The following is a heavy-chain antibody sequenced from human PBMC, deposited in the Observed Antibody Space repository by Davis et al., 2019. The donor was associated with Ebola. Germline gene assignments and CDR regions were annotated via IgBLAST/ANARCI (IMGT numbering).Heavy chain of an antibody. CDR1: GFNFRSYG. J-gene: IGHJ4*02. Sequence: GESLKISCAASGFNFRSYGMHWVRQAPDKGLEWVAVIWYDGSRKYYGDSVKGRFTISRDNSNNLLYLQMNSLRAEDTAVYYCAKPPLQTVAPAGIDYWGQGTLVTVSS. CDR3: AKPPLQTVAPAGIDY. V-gene: IGHV3-33*06. D-gene: IGHD6-13*01. CDR2: IWYDGSRK.